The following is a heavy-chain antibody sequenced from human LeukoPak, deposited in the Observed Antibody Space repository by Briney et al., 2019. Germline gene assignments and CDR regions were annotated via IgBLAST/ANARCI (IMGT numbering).Heavy chain of an antibody. Sequence: GGSLRLSCAASGFTFRSYWMTWVRQAPGKGLEWVANIKQDGSEKYYVDSVKGRFTISRDNAKNSLYLRMNSLRAEDTAVYYCTREYYYGSGSYYNGYWGQGTLVTVSS. CDR1: GFTFRSYW. CDR2: IKQDGSEK. CDR3: TREYYYGSGSYYNGY. J-gene: IGHJ4*02. V-gene: IGHV3-7*04. D-gene: IGHD3-10*01.